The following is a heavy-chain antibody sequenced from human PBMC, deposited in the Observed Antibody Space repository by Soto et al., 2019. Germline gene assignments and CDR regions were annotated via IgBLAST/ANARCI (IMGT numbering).Heavy chain of an antibody. CDR2: IAYDGSNK. J-gene: IGHJ6*02. CDR3: AKQVGASPKYYYYGMDV. CDR1: EFTFSSYG. Sequence: GGSLRLSCAASEFTFSSYGMHWVRQAPGKGLEWVAVIAYDGSNKYYADSVKGRFTISRDNSKNTLYLQMNSLRVEDTAVYYCAKQVGASPKYYYYGMDVWGQGTTVTVSS. V-gene: IGHV3-30*18. D-gene: IGHD1-26*01.